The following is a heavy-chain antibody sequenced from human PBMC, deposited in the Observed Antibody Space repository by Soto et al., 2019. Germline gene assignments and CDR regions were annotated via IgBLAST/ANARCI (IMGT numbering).Heavy chain of an antibody. J-gene: IGHJ3*02. CDR3: ARVLCIGGSCYPYDAFDI. Sequence: QVQLVQSGAEVKKPGASVKVSCKASGGTFSSYAISWVRQAPGQGLEWMGGIIPIFGTANYAQKFQGRVTITADESTSTAYMELSSLRSEDTAVYYCARVLCIGGSCYPYDAFDIWGQGTMVTVSS. CDR1: GGTFSSYA. CDR2: IIPIFGTA. D-gene: IGHD2-15*01. V-gene: IGHV1-69*01.